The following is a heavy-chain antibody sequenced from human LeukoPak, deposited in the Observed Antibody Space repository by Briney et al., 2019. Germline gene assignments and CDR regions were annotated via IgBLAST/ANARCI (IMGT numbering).Heavy chain of an antibody. Sequence: ASVKVSCKASGYTFTGYYMHWVRQAPGQGLEWMGWINPNSGGTNYAQKFQGRVTMTRDTSISTAYMELSRLRSDDTAVYYCAHSILLNVYAPGDWGQGTLVTVSS. D-gene: IGHD2-8*01. CDR3: AHSILLNVYAPGD. CDR2: INPNSGGT. CDR1: GYTFTGYY. V-gene: IGHV1-2*02. J-gene: IGHJ4*02.